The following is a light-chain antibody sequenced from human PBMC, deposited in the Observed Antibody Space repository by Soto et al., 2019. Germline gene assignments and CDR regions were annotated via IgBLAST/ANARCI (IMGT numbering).Light chain of an antibody. V-gene: IGKV2-28*01. CDR3: MQALQTPWT. Sequence: DIVMTQSPLSLPVTPGEPASISCRSSQSLLHSNGYNYLDWYLQKPGQSPQVLISLGSNRASGVPDRFSASGSGTDFTLKISRVEAEDVGVYYCMQALQTPWTFGQGTKVEIK. CDR1: QSLLHSNGYNY. J-gene: IGKJ1*01. CDR2: LGS.